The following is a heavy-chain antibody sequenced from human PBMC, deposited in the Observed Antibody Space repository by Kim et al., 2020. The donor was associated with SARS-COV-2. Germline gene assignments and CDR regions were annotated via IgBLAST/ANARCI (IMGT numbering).Heavy chain of an antibody. Sequence: SGSTYYNPSLKSRVTISVDTSKNQFSLKLSSVTAADTAVYYCAETVGGIWGQGTMVTVSS. CDR3: AETVGGI. J-gene: IGHJ3*02. V-gene: IGHV4-39*01. CDR2: SGST. D-gene: IGHD1-26*01.